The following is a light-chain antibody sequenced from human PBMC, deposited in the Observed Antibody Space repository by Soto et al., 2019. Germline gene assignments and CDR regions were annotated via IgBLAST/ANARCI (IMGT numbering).Light chain of an antibody. V-gene: IGLV1-40*01. CDR2: GNS. J-gene: IGLJ1*01. CDR1: SSSIGARYD. Sequence: QSVLTQPPSVSGVPGQRVTISCTGSSSSIGARYDVHWYQQRPGTAPKLLIFGNSNRPSGVPDRFSGSKSGTSASLTITGLQAEDEGDYYCQSYDSTLSDRYVFGSGTKVTVL. CDR3: QSYDSTLSDRYV.